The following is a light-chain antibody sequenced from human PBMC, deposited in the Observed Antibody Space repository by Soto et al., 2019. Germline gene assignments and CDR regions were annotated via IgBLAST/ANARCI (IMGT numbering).Light chain of an antibody. CDR3: QHYKESST. CDR1: QSISSW. J-gene: IGKJ1*01. CDR2: EAS. V-gene: IGKV1-5*03. Sequence: XXVGDRVTITCRASQSISSWLAWYQQKPGKAPKLLIYEASSSEIGVPPRFSGSGFGTEFTLTISSLQPDDFATYYCQHYKESSTFGQGTRLEIK.